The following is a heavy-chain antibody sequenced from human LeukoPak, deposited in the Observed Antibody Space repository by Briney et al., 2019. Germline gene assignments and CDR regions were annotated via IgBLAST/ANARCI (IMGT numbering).Heavy chain of an antibody. V-gene: IGHV1-18*01. J-gene: IGHJ4*02. D-gene: IGHD6-13*01. Sequence: ASVKVSCKASGYTFTSYGISWVRQAPGQGLEWMGWISAYNGNTNYAQKLQGRVTMTTDTSTSTAYMELRSLRSDDTAVYYCARALDSSSFRTKYYFDYWGRGTLVTVSS. CDR2: ISAYNGNT. CDR1: GYTFTSYG. CDR3: ARALDSSSFRTKYYFDY.